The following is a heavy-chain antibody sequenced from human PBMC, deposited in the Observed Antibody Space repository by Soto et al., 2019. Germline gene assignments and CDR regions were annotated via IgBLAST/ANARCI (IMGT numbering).Heavy chain of an antibody. CDR3: ARTITGYFWAGAY. CDR1: GFTFNMYA. V-gene: IGHV3-23*01. D-gene: IGHD1-1*01. Sequence: EVQLSESGGGLAQPGGSLRLSCAASGFTFNMYAMSWVRQAPGKGLEWVSGIGGSGANTYYAGFVKGRFTISRDNSKNTLYLQMDSLRAEDTAIYYCARTITGYFWAGAYWGQGTLVTVSS. CDR2: IGGSGANT. J-gene: IGHJ4*02.